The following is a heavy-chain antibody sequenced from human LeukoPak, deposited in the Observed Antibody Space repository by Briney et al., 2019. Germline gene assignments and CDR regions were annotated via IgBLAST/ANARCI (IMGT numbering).Heavy chain of an antibody. D-gene: IGHD3-22*01. CDR1: GFTFSSYA. CDR2: ISYDGSNK. V-gene: IGHV3-30*04. J-gene: IGHJ4*02. CDR3: ARVHYYDSSGYSEVGYFDY. Sequence: AGGSLRLSCAASGFTFSSYAMHWVRQAPGKGLEWVAVISYDGSNKYYADSVKGRFTISRDNSKNTLYLQMNSLRAEDTAVYYCARVHYYDSSGYSEVGYFDYWGQGTLVTVSS.